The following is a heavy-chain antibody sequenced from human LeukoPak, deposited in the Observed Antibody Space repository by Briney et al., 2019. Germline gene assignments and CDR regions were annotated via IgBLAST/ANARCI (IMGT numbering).Heavy chain of an antibody. CDR2: MNPNSGNT. J-gene: IGHJ4*02. D-gene: IGHD3-10*01. V-gene: IGHV1-8*01. Sequence: GASVKVSCKASGYTFTSYDINWVRQATGQGLEWTGWMNPNSGNTGYAQKFQGRVTMTRNTSISTAYMELSSLRSEDTAVYYCARGLGEMVREFRDYWGQGTLVTVSS. CDR3: ARGLGEMVREFRDY. CDR1: GYTFTSYD.